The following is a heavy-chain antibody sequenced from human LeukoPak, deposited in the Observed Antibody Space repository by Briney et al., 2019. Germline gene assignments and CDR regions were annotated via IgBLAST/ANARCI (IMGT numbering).Heavy chain of an antibody. CDR2: IIPILGIA. J-gene: IGHJ4*02. CDR1: GGTFSSYA. V-gene: IGHV1-69*04. Sequence: SVKVSCKASGGTFSSYAISWVRQAPGQGLEWMGRIIPILGIANYAQKFQGRVTITADKSTSTAYMELSSLRSEDTAVYYCARANYYDSSGYYQYFDYWGQGTLVTVSS. D-gene: IGHD3-22*01. CDR3: ARANYYDSSGYYQYFDY.